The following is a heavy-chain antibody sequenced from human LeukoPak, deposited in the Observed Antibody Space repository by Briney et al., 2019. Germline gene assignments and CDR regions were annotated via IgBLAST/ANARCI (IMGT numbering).Heavy chain of an antibody. Sequence: GGSLRLSCATSGFSFTDYPMNWVRQAPGKGLEWISNIRTTAEGAKYAYYADSVKGRVTISRDDGENTLYLHMNSLSDDDTALYYGATGQRYAFDYWGQGILVTVSS. D-gene: IGHD3-9*01. V-gene: IGHV3-48*02. CDR1: GFSFTDYP. CDR3: ATGQRYAFDY. J-gene: IGHJ4*02. CDR2: IRTTAEGAKYA.